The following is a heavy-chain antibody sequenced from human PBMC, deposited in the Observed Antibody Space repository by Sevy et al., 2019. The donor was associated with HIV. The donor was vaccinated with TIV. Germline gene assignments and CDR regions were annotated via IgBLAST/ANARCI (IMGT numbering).Heavy chain of an antibody. CDR3: VRAIATADSF. J-gene: IGHJ4*02. CDR2: INQDGSVN. Sequence: GGSLRLSCVASEFSLNSYWMLWVRQAPGKGLEWVANINQDGSVNYYADSVKGRFTISRDNARNLVSLQMNILRVEDTAVYYCVRAIATADSFWGQGTLVTVSS. V-gene: IGHV3-7*01. D-gene: IGHD6-13*01. CDR1: EFSLNSYW.